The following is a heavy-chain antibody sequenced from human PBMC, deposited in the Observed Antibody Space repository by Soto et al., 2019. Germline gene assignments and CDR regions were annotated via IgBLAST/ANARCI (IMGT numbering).Heavy chain of an antibody. CDR2: INHRGTI. CDR3: ARGGNIVMMLAAPFEF. Sequence: QVQLDQWGAGLLKPSETLSLTCGVSGGSLIDYYWSWIRQTPGKGLEWLGEINHRGTINYNPSLRSRVTMSRDTSKNQCSLRLDSVSAADAAIYSCARGGNIVMMLAAPFEFWGQGTLVTVSS. CDR1: GGSLIDYY. D-gene: IGHD2-15*01. V-gene: IGHV4-34*01. J-gene: IGHJ4*02.